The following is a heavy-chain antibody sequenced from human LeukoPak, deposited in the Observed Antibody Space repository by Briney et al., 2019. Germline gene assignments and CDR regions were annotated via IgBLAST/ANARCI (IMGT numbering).Heavy chain of an antibody. CDR1: GYSFTSYC. Sequence: GESLKIPRKSSGYSFTSYCIGWVRQMPGKGLEWMGIIYPGNSDTRFSPSFQGQVTISADKSISTAYLQWSSLKDPDTAMYYCARRNYFWSGNAGFDYWGQGNLVTVSS. CDR3: ARRNYFWSGNAGFDY. CDR2: IYPGNSDT. D-gene: IGHD3-3*01. J-gene: IGHJ4*02. V-gene: IGHV5-51*01.